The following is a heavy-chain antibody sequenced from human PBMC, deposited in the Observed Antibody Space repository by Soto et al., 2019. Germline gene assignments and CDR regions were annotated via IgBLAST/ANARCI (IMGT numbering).Heavy chain of an antibody. CDR1: GFTFSSYS. D-gene: IGHD6-19*01. J-gene: IGHJ3*02. V-gene: IGHV3-48*01. CDR2: ISSSSSTI. Sequence: EVQLVESGGGLVQPGGSLRLSCAASGFTFSSYSMNWVRQAPGKGLEWVSYISSSSSTIYYADSVKGRFTISRDNAKNSLYLQMNSLRAEDTAVYYCARDEGPLDIAVAGTKYPDAFDIWGQGTMVTVSS. CDR3: ARDEGPLDIAVAGTKYPDAFDI.